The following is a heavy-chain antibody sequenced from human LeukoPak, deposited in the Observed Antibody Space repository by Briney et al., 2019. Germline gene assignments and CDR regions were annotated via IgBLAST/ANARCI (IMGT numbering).Heavy chain of an antibody. CDR1: GFTFSSYG. CDR2: IRYDGSNK. Sequence: GGSLRLSCAASGFTFSSYGMHWVRQAPGKGLERVAFIRYDGSNKYYADSVKGRFTISRDNSKNTLYLQMNSLRAEDTAVYYCAKDLYIVYYYYMDVWGKGTTVTVSS. CDR3: AKDLYIVYYYYMDV. V-gene: IGHV3-30*02. D-gene: IGHD2-15*01. J-gene: IGHJ6*03.